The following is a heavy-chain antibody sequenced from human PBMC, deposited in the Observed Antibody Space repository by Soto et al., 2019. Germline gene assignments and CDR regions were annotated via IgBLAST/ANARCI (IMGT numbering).Heavy chain of an antibody. J-gene: IGHJ6*02. CDR3: ARHRLYGAGLIDV. V-gene: IGHV3-30-3*01. CDR2: ISSDGGDK. D-gene: IGHD3-10*01. CDR1: GFTFSSYG. Sequence: QVQLVESGGGVVQPGRSLRLSCAASGFTFSSYGMHWVRQAPGKGLEWVAVISSDGGDKYYADSVKGRFTISRDNSTNTLYVQLNRMRAEDTALYYCARHRLYGAGLIDVWGQGTTVTVSS.